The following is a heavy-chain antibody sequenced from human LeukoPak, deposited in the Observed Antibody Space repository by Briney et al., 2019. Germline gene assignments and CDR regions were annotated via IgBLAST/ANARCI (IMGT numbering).Heavy chain of an antibody. CDR2: IYTTGST. Sequence: PSETLSLTCTVSGGSINNYYWGWIRQPAGRGLEWIGRIYTTGSTNYNPSLKSRITMSVDTSKNQFSLKLSSVTAADTAVYYCARSGSYSGPYVYWGQGTVVTVSS. CDR1: GGSINNYY. CDR3: ARSGSYSGPYVY. D-gene: IGHD1-26*01. V-gene: IGHV4-4*07. J-gene: IGHJ4*02.